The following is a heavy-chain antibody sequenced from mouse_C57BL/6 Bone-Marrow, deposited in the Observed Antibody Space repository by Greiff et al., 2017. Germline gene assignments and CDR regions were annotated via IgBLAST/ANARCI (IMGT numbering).Heavy chain of an antibody. D-gene: IGHD1-1*01. CDR3: ARHYYGSSYGDAMDY. J-gene: IGHJ4*01. CDR2: ISSGGSYT. Sequence: DVMLVESGGDLVKPGGSLKLSCAASGFTFSSYGMSWVRQTPDKRLAWVATISSGGSYTYYPDSVKGRFTISRANAKNTLYLQMSSLKSEDTAMYYCARHYYGSSYGDAMDYWGQGTSVTVSS. CDR1: GFTFSSYG. V-gene: IGHV5-6*02.